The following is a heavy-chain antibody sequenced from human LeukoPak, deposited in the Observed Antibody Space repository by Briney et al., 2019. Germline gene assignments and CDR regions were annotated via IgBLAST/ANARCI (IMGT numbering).Heavy chain of an antibody. J-gene: IGHJ4*02. Sequence: GGSLRLSCAASGFTFSSYWMNWARQAPGKGLEWVASINHNGNVNYYVDSVKGRFTISRDNAKNSLYLQMNSLRAEDTAVYYCARVLDSSGYYHFDYWGQGTLVTVSS. V-gene: IGHV3-7*03. CDR1: GFTFSSYW. CDR3: ARVLDSSGYYHFDY. CDR2: INHNGNVN. D-gene: IGHD3-22*01.